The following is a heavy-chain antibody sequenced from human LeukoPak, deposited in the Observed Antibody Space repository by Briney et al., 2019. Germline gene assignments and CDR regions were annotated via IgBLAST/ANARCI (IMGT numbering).Heavy chain of an antibody. D-gene: IGHD6-19*01. CDR3: AKDLRAVAGTGFDY. J-gene: IGHJ4*02. CDR2: ITSGSSFI. Sequence: GGSLRLSCAASGFTFSSYSMNWVRQAPGKGLEWVSSITSGSSFIYYADSVKGRFTISRDNAKNSLYLQMNSLRAEDMALYYCAKDLRAVAGTGFDYWGQGTLVTVSS. CDR1: GFTFSSYS. V-gene: IGHV3-21*04.